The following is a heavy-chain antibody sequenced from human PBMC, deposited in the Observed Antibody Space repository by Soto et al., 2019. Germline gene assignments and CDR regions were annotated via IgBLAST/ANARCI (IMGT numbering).Heavy chain of an antibody. J-gene: IGHJ4*02. CDR1: GGSISSGGHS. Sequence: SETLSLTCAVSGGSISSGGHSWSWIRQPPGKGLEWIGYIYHSGSTYYNPSLKSRVTISVDRSKNQFSLKLSSVTAADTAVYYCARVTMVRGVIGVVDYWGQGTLVTVSS. CDR3: ARVTMVRGVIGVVDY. V-gene: IGHV4-30-2*01. CDR2: IYHSGST. D-gene: IGHD3-10*01.